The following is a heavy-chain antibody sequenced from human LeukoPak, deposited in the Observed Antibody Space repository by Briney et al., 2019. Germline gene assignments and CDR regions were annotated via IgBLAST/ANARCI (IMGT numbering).Heavy chain of an antibody. V-gene: IGHV4-39*01. D-gene: IGHD2-15*01. CDR3: ARLVMVRYCCGGSCSSFDY. J-gene: IGHJ4*02. CDR2: IYYSGST. Sequence: SETLSLTCTVSGGSISSSSYYWGWIRQPPGKGLEWIGSIYYSGSTYYNPSLKSRVTISVDTSKNQFSLKLSSVTAADTAVYYCARLVMVRYCCGGSCSSFDYWGQGTLVTVSS. CDR1: GGSISSSSYY.